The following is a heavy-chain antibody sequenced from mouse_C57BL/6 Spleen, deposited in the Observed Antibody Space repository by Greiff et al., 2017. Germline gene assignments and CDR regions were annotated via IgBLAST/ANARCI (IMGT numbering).Heavy chain of an antibody. V-gene: IGHV5-4*01. J-gene: IGHJ4*01. CDR3: ARDRLPAEAMDY. CDR2: ISDGGSYT. Sequence: EVMLVESGGGLVKPGGSLKLSCAASGFTFSSYAMSWVRQTPEKRLEWVATISDGGSYTYYPDNVKGRFTISRDNAKNNLYLQMSHLKSEDAAMYYCARDRLPAEAMDYWGQGTSVTVSS. CDR1: GFTFSSYA. D-gene: IGHD5-5*01.